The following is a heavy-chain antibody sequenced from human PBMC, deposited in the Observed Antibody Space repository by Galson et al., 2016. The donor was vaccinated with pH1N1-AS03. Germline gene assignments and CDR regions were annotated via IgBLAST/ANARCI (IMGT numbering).Heavy chain of an antibody. CDR1: GSTTSMFY. Sequence: LSLTCDVYGSTTSMFYWNWIRQPPGKGLEWIGNSHYSGNSKYTPSLKSRVTISIDTSKNQFSLKLTSVTAADTAVYYCARDTGGWYFDLWGRGTLVTVSS. J-gene: IGHJ2*01. V-gene: IGHV4-59*01. CDR2: SHYSGNS. D-gene: IGHD1-1*01. CDR3: ARDTGGWYFDL.